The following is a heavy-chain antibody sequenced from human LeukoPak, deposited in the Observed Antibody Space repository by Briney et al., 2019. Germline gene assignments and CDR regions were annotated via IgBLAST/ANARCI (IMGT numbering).Heavy chain of an antibody. Sequence: GGSLRLSCAASGFTFSTYWMHWVRQAPGKGLEWVAVISYDGSNKYYADSVKGRFTISRDNSKNTLYLQMNSLRAEDTAVYYCARSETTTVTTLGYWGQGTLVTVSS. CDR1: GFTFSTYW. CDR2: ISYDGSNK. J-gene: IGHJ4*02. V-gene: IGHV3-30-3*01. CDR3: ARSETTTVTTLGY. D-gene: IGHD4-17*01.